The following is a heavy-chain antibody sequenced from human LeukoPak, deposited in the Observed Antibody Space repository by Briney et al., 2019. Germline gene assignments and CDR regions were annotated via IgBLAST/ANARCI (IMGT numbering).Heavy chain of an antibody. CDR2: ISYDGSNK. Sequence: GGSLRLSCAASGFTVSSNYMSWVRQAPGKGLEWVAVISYDGSNKYYADSVKGRFTISRDNSKNTLYLQMNSLRAEDTAVYYCAKDSSYSSQSYGMDVWGQGTTVTVSS. CDR3: AKDSSYSSQSYGMDV. D-gene: IGHD4-11*01. J-gene: IGHJ6*02. V-gene: IGHV3-30*18. CDR1: GFTVSSNY.